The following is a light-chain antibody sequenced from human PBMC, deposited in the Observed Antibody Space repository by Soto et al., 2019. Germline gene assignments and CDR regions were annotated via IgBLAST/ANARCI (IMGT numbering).Light chain of an antibody. CDR2: GAS. V-gene: IGKV3-15*01. CDR3: QQYNKCPSLT. Sequence: EIVMTQSPATLSVSPGERATLSCRASQSVSSNLAWYQQKPGQAPRLLIYGASTRATGIPARFSGSGSGTEFTLTIGSVQSEDFAVYYCQQYNKCPSLTFGGGTKVEIK. J-gene: IGKJ4*01. CDR1: QSVSSN.